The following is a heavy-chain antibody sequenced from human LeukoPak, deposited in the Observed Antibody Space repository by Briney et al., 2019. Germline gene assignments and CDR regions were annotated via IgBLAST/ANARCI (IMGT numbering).Heavy chain of an antibody. V-gene: IGHV1-18*01. CDR3: ASQSAYYYDSSGYYRPGAFDI. CDR1: GYTFTSYG. D-gene: IGHD3-22*01. J-gene: IGHJ3*02. CDR2: ISAYNGNT. Sequence: ASVKVSCKASGYTFTSYGISWVLQAPGQGLEWMGWISAYNGNTNYAQKLQGRVTMTTDTSTSTAYMELRSLRSDDTAVYYCASQSAYYYDSSGYYRPGAFDIWGQGTMVTVSS.